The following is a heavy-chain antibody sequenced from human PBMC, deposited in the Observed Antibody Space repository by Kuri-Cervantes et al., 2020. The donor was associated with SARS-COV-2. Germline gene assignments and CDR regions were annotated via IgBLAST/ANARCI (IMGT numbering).Heavy chain of an antibody. J-gene: IGHJ6*02. V-gene: IGHV4-59*12. D-gene: IGHD6-13*01. CDR1: GGSISSYY. CDR3: ARDSSSWYFYYYYGMDV. CDR2: IYHSGST. Sequence: ESLKISCTVSGGSISSYYWSWIRQPPGKGLEWIGEIYHSGSTNYNPSLKSRVTISVDKSKNQFSLKLSSVTAADTAVYYCARDSSSWYFYYYYGMDVWGQGTTVTVSS.